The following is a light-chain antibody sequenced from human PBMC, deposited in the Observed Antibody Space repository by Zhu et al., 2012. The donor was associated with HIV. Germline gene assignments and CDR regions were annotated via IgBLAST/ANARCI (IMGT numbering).Light chain of an antibody. J-gene: IGKJ2*01. Sequence: EIVLTQFPRTLSLSPGKRATLSCRATQSVNRNFLAWYQQRAGQAPRLLIYGASTRATGIPDRFSGSVSGTDFTLTISRLEPEDFAVYYCQQYGSSPPTTFGQGTKLEIK. CDR3: QQYGSSPPTT. CDR2: GAS. V-gene: IGKV3-20*01. CDR1: QSVNRNF.